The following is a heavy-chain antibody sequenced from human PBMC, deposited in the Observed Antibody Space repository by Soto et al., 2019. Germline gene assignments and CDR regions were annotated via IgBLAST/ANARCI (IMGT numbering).Heavy chain of an antibody. V-gene: IGHV1-18*01. CDR1: GYTFTSYG. CDR2: ISAYNGNT. CDR3: ARDWDNDGSGSYDDPQDYGFDY. D-gene: IGHD3-22*01. J-gene: IGHJ4*02. Sequence: QVQLVQSGAEVKKPGASVKVSCKASGYTFTSYGISWVRQAPGQGLEWMGWISAYNGNTNYAQKHQGRVTMPTDTTTSTAYLELRSLRSDDTAVYYCARDWDNDGSGSYDDPQDYGFDYWGQGTLVTVSS.